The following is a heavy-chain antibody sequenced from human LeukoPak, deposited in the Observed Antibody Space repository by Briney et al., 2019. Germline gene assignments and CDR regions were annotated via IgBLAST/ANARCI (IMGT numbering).Heavy chain of an antibody. J-gene: IGHJ2*01. CDR3: ARGGGGWSGRSWSNYWFFDL. CDR2: IYHSGST. D-gene: IGHD6-13*01. V-gene: IGHV4-59*01. Sequence: SETLSLTCTVSGGSISDLYCSWIRQPPGKGLEWIGYIYHSGSTNHNPSLKSRVALSVDTSKNQFSLKLNSVTAADTAVYYCARGGGGWSGRSWSNYWFFDLWGRRTLVTVSS. CDR1: GGSISDLY.